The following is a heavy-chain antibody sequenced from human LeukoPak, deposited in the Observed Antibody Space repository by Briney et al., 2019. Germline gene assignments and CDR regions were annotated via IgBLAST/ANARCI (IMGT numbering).Heavy chain of an antibody. V-gene: IGHV1-8*01. D-gene: IGHD3-3*01. CDR3: ARGFKDRITIFGVVSTLYYYYMDV. CDR1: GYTFTSYD. J-gene: IGHJ6*03. CDR2: TNPNSGNT. Sequence: ASVKVSCKASGYTFTSYDINWVRQATGQGLEWMGWTNPNSGNTGYAQKFQGRVTMTRNTSISTAYVELSSLRSEDTAVYYCARGFKDRITIFGVVSTLYYYYMDVWAKGPRSPSP.